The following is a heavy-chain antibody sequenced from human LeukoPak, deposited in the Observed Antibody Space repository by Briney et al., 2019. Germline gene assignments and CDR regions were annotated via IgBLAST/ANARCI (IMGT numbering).Heavy chain of an antibody. CDR2: ITSSGDGT. D-gene: IGHD3-22*01. J-gene: IGHJ4*02. V-gene: IGHV3-23*01. CDR1: GFTCSIYA. Sequence: GGSLRLSCAASGFTCSIYAMSWVRQAPGKGLQWVSSITSSGDGTYYADSVKGRFTISRDNSENMLYLQMNSLRVEDTAVYSCAKDRPNYYGSNGHYYRRDGDYWGRGTLVTVSS. CDR3: AKDRPNYYGSNGHYYRRDGDY.